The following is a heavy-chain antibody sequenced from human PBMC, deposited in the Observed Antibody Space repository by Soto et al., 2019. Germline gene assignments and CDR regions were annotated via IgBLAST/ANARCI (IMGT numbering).Heavy chain of an antibody. CDR1: GGSISSGDYY. CDR2: IYYSGST. Sequence: SETLSLTCTVSGGSISSGDYYWSWIRQPPGKGLEWIGYIYYSGSTYYNPSLKSRVTISVDTSKNQFSLKLSSVTAADTAVYYCARSGRDSYAFVWFDPWGQGTLVTVSS. D-gene: IGHD5-18*01. V-gene: IGHV4-30-4*01. CDR3: ARSGRDSYAFVWFDP. J-gene: IGHJ5*02.